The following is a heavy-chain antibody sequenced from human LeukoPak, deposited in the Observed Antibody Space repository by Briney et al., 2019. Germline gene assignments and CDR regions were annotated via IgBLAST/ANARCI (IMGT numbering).Heavy chain of an antibody. J-gene: IGHJ4*02. V-gene: IGHV3-21*01. D-gene: IGHD7-27*01. Sequence: GGSLRLSCATSGFTFSSYSMDWVRQAPGKGLEWVSSISYSTYVYYADSVKGRFTISRDNTKNSLYLQMNSLRVEGTAVYYCARLSGDGVWGQGTLVTVSS. CDR3: ARLSGDGV. CDR2: ISYSTYV. CDR1: GFTFSSYS.